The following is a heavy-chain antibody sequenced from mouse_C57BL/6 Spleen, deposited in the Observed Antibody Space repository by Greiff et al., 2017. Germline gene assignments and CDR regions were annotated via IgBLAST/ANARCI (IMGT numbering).Heavy chain of an antibody. CDR1: GFTFSDYY. CDR3: ARGGGPYFDV. Sequence: EVKLVESEGGLVQPGSSMKLSCTASGFTFSDYYMAWVRQVPEKGLEWVANINYDGSSTYYLDSLKSRFIISRDNAKNILYLQMSSLKSEDTATYYCARGGGPYFDVWGTGTTVTVSS. CDR2: INYDGSST. V-gene: IGHV5-16*01. J-gene: IGHJ1*03.